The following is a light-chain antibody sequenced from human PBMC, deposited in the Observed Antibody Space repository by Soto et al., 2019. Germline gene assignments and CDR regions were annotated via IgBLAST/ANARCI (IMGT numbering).Light chain of an antibody. CDR1: QSVSSSY. Sequence: EIVLTQSPGTLSLSPGERATLSCRASQSVSSSYLAWYQQKPGQAPRLLIYGASSRATGIPDRLSGSGSRTDFPLSISRLEPEDFAVYYCQQYGRSPPSWTFGQGTKGEIK. CDR2: GAS. CDR3: QQYGRSPPSWT. V-gene: IGKV3-20*01. J-gene: IGKJ1*01.